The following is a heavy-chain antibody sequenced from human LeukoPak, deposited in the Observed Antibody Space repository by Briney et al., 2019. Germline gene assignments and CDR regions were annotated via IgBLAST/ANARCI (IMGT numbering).Heavy chain of an antibody. CDR3: ARVRGDTNPNFDY. CDR2: INPNSGGT. V-gene: IGHV1-2*02. CDR1: GYTFTGYY. D-gene: IGHD3-10*01. Sequence: GASVKVSCKASGYTFTGYYMHWVRQAPGQGLEWMGWINPNSGGTNYAQKFQGRVTMARDTSISTAYMELSRLRSDDTAVYYCARVRGDTNPNFDYWGQGTLVTVSS. J-gene: IGHJ4*02.